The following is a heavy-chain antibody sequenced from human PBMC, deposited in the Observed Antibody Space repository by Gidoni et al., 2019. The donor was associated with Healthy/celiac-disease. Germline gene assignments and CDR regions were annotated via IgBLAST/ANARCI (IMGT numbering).Heavy chain of an antibody. V-gene: IGHV2-5*02. CDR2: IYWDDDK. D-gene: IGHD5-18*01. CDR3: AHRRGQLWLAGWFDP. Sequence: QITLKESGPTLVKPTQTLTLTCPFSGFSLSTSGVGVGWIRQPPGKALEWLALIYWDDDKRYSPSLKSRLTITKDTAKNQVVLTMTNMDPVDTATYDFAHRRGQLWLAGWFDPWGQGTLVTVSS. J-gene: IGHJ5*02. CDR1: GFSLSTSGVG.